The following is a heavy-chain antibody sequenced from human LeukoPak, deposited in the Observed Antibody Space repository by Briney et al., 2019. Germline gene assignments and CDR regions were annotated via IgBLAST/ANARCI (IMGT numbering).Heavy chain of an antibody. CDR1: GGSISTYF. V-gene: IGHV4-4*07. Sequence: NTSETLSLTCTVSGGSISTYFWSWIRQPAGKGLEWIGRLYTSGSTNYNPSLKSRVTISVDTSKNQFSLKLSSVTAADTAVYYCARASRKYCSSTSCFPRYGMDVWGQGTTVTVSS. CDR2: LYTSGST. CDR3: ARASRKYCSSTSCFPRYGMDV. J-gene: IGHJ6*02. D-gene: IGHD2-2*01.